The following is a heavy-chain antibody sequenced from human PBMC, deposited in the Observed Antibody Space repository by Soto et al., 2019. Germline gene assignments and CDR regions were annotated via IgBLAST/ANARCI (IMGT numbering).Heavy chain of an antibody. CDR3: ARVPPNCSGGSCYFGDYFDY. Sequence: SETLSLTCTVSGGSISSYYWSWIRQPPGKGLDWIGYIYYSGSTNYNPSLKSRVTISVDTSKNQFSLKLSSVTAADTAVYYCARVPPNCSGGSCYFGDYFDYWGQGTLVTVSS. V-gene: IGHV4-59*01. D-gene: IGHD2-15*01. J-gene: IGHJ4*02. CDR1: GGSISSYY. CDR2: IYYSGST.